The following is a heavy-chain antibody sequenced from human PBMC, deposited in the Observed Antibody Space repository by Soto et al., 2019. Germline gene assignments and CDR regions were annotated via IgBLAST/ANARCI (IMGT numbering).Heavy chain of an antibody. D-gene: IGHD5-18*01. CDR1: GFSFSSYA. J-gene: IGHJ3*02. Sequence: PVGSLRLSCAASGFSFSSYAMSWVRQAPGKGLEWVPGITNSGGSTYYAESVKGRFTISRDNSKNTLYLQMNSLRAEETAVYYCARDTLGGAFDIWDQGTMVTVSS. CDR3: ARDTLGGAFDI. V-gene: IGHV3-23*01. CDR2: ITNSGGST.